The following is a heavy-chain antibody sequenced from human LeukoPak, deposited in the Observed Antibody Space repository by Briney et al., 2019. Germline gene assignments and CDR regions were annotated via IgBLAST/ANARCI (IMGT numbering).Heavy chain of an antibody. CDR1: GFTFSSHA. CDR2: ISSSGSTI. Sequence: GGSLRLSCAASGFTFSSHAMSWVRQTPGKGLEWVAYISSSGSTIYYADSVKGRFTISRDNAKNSLYVQINSLRAEDTAVYYCARETRSSFDYWGQGTLVTVSS. V-gene: IGHV3-48*04. J-gene: IGHJ4*02. CDR3: ARETRSSFDY. D-gene: IGHD3-10*01.